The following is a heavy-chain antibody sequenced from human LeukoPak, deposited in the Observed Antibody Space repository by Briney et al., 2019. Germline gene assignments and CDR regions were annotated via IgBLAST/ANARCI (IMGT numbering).Heavy chain of an antibody. CDR1: GGSISSYY. J-gene: IGHJ4*02. CDR3: ALRRDGYNYSFDY. V-gene: IGHV4-4*07. D-gene: IGHD5-24*01. CDR2: IYTSGST. Sequence: SETLSPTCTVSGGSISSYYWSWIRRPAGKGLEWIGRIYTSGSTNYNPSLKSRVTMSVDTSKNQFSLKLSSVTAADTAVYYCALRRDGYNYSFDYWGQGTLVTVSS.